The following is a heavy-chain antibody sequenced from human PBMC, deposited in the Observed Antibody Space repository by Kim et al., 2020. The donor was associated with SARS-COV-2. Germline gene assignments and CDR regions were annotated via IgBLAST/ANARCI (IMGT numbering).Heavy chain of an antibody. CDR1: GFTFSSYE. J-gene: IGHJ4*02. CDR2: ISSSGSTI. CDR3: ARLWGSYRPDY. Sequence: GGSLRLSCAASGFTFSSYEMNWVRQAPGKGLEWVSYISSSGSTIYYADSVKGRFTISRDNAKNSLYLQMNSLRAEDTAVYYCARLWGSYRPDYWGQGTLVTVSS. V-gene: IGHV3-48*03. D-gene: IGHD3-16*02.